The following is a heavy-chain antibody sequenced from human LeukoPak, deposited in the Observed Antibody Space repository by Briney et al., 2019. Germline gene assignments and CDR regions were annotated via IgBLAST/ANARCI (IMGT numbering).Heavy chain of an antibody. CDR1: GGSISSGDYY. J-gene: IGHJ4*02. D-gene: IGHD4-17*01. Sequence: PSETLSLTCTVSGGSISSGDYYWSWIRQPPGKGLEWIGYIYYSGSTYYSPSLKSRVTISVDTSKNQFSLKLSSVTAADTAVYYCARGDDYGDYVGYWGQGTLVTVSS. CDR3: ARGDDYGDYVGY. CDR2: IYYSGST. V-gene: IGHV4-30-4*01.